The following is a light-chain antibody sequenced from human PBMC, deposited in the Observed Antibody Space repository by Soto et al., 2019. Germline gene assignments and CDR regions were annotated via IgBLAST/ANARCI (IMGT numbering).Light chain of an antibody. Sequence: IQLTQSPSSLSASVGDRVTITCRASQDISSFLAWYQQKPGKAPKLLIYAASTLQSGVPFRFSGSGSGTDFTLIISSLQPEDFAAYYCQHLHSYPFTFGQGTRLE. V-gene: IGKV1-9*01. CDR1: QDISSF. CDR3: QHLHSYPFT. J-gene: IGKJ5*01. CDR2: AAS.